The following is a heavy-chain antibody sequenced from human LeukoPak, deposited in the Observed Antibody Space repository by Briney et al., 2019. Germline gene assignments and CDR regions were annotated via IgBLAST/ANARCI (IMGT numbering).Heavy chain of an antibody. CDR2: IYYSGST. J-gene: IGHJ6*02. CDR3: ARAHGRGGYYGMDV. Sequence: SETLSLTCAVYGGSFSGYYWSWIRQPPGKGLEWIGYIYYSGSTYYNPSLKSRVTISVDTSKNQFSLKLSSVTAADTAVYYCARAHGRGGYYGMDVWGQGTTVTVSS. D-gene: IGHD3-10*02. V-gene: IGHV4-34*09. CDR1: GGSFSGYY.